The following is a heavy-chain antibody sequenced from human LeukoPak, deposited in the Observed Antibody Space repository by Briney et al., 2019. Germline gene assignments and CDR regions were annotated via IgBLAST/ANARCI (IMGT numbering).Heavy chain of an antibody. D-gene: IGHD3-16*01. CDR2: ISYDGSNK. Sequence: PGGSLRLSCAASGFTFSTYGMHWVRQAPGKGLEWVAVISYDGSNKYYADSVKGRFTISRDNSKNTLYLQMNSLRAEDTAVYYCAKAEDYPLGDHYFDYWGQGTLVTVSS. CDR1: GFTFSTYG. CDR3: AKAEDYPLGDHYFDY. V-gene: IGHV3-30*18. J-gene: IGHJ4*02.